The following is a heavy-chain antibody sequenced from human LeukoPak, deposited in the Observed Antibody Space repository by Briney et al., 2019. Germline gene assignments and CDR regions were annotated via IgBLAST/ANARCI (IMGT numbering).Heavy chain of an antibody. Sequence: SETLSLTCAVYGGSFSGYYWSWIRQPPGKGLEWIGEPNHSGSTNYNPSLKSRVTISVDTSKNQFYLKLSSVTAADTAVYYCARLPHWNYDYWGQGTLVTVSS. CDR1: GGSFSGYY. CDR3: ARLPHWNYDY. J-gene: IGHJ4*02. CDR2: PNHSGST. D-gene: IGHD1-7*01. V-gene: IGHV4-34*01.